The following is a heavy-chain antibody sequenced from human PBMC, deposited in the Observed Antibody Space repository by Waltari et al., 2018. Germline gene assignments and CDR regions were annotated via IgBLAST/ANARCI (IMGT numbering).Heavy chain of an antibody. CDR3: ARDLSSSWFYWFDP. D-gene: IGHD6-13*01. Sequence: EVQLVESGGGLVQPGGSLRLSCAASGFTFSSYEMNWVRQAPGKGLEWVSYISRSGSTIYYAESVKGRFTISRDNAKNSLYLQMNSLRAEDTAVYYCARDLSSSWFYWFDPWGQGTLVTVSS. CDR2: ISRSGSTI. V-gene: IGHV3-48*03. J-gene: IGHJ5*02. CDR1: GFTFSSYE.